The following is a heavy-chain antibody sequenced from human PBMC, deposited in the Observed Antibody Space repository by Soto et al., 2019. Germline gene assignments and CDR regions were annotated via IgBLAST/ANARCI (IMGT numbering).Heavy chain of an antibody. Sequence: PGESLKISCKGSGYSFTSYWISWVRQMPGKGLEWMGRIDPSDSYTNYSPSFQGHVTISADKSISTAYLQWSSLKASDTAMYYCARRPHASMVISHHDVWGQGTTVTVSS. J-gene: IGHJ6*02. CDR2: IDPSDSYT. D-gene: IGHD3-10*01. CDR1: GYSFTSYW. CDR3: ARRPHASMVISHHDV. V-gene: IGHV5-10-1*01.